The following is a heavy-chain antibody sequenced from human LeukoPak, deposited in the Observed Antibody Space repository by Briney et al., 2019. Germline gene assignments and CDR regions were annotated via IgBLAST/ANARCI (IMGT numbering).Heavy chain of an antibody. CDR3: AGDSGSDSWYSDY. CDR1: GGSISRTTYY. D-gene: IGHD1-26*01. CDR2: IYYSGST. J-gene: IGHJ4*02. V-gene: IGHV4-39*02. Sequence: SETLSLTCIVSGGSISRTTYYWGWIRQPPGKGLEWIGSIYYSGSTYYNPSLKSRVTISVDTSKNQFSLKLSSVTAADTAVYYCAGDSGSDSWYSDYWGQGTLVTVSS.